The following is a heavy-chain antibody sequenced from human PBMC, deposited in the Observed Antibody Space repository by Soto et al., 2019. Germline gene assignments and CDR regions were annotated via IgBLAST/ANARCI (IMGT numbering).Heavy chain of an antibody. CDR2: IYYSGST. D-gene: IGHD1-26*01. CDR1: GGSISSYY. J-gene: IGHJ5*02. CDR3: ARWENWFGP. Sequence: QVQLQESGPGLVKPSETLSLTCTVSGGSISSYYWSWIRQPPGKGLEWIGYIYYSGSTNYNPSLKSRVTISVDTSKNQFSLKLSSVTAADTAVYYCARWENWFGPWGQGTLVTVSS. V-gene: IGHV4-59*08.